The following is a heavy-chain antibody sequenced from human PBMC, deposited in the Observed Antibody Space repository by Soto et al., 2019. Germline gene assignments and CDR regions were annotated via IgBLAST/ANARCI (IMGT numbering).Heavy chain of an antibody. CDR3: ARESHDILTGPPWVWYFDL. CDR1: GGSFSGYY. Sequence: QVQLQQWGAGPLRPLETLSLTCGVSGGSFSGYYWAWIRQSPGKGMEWIGEINVRGSINYNRSLKSRVSISVDTSKNHYSLSLRSVTAADTAVYYCARESHDILTGPPWVWYFDLWGRGTLVTVSS. CDR2: INVRGSI. V-gene: IGHV4-34*01. D-gene: IGHD3-9*01. J-gene: IGHJ2*01.